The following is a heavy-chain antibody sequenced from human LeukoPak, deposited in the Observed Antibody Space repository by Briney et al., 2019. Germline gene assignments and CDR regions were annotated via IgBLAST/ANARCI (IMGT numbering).Heavy chain of an antibody. Sequence: ASVTVSCKASGYTFTGYYMHWVRQAPGQGLEWMGWISAYNGNTNYAQKLQGRVTMTTDTSTSTAYMELRSLRSDDTAVYYCARWGQQRLDWFDPWGQGTLVTVSS. V-gene: IGHV1-18*04. CDR1: GYTFTGYY. D-gene: IGHD6-13*01. CDR3: ARWGQQRLDWFDP. J-gene: IGHJ5*02. CDR2: ISAYNGNT.